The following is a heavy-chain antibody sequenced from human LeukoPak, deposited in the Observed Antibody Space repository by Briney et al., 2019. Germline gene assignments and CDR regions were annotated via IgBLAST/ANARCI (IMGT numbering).Heavy chain of an antibody. J-gene: IGHJ6*03. Sequence: GGSLRLSCAASGFTFSSYSMNWVRQAPGKGLEWVSSISSSSSYIYYADSVKGRFTISRDNAKNSLYLQMNSLRAEDTAVYYCAIFPGWLGELIWYVDVWGKGTTVTVSS. D-gene: IGHD3-10*01. CDR3: AIFPGWLGELIWYVDV. V-gene: IGHV3-21*01. CDR1: GFTFSSYS. CDR2: ISSSSSYI.